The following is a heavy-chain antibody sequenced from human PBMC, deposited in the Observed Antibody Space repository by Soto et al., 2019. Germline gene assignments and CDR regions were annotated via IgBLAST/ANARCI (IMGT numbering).Heavy chain of an antibody. Sequence: QVQLVESGGGVVQPGRSLRLSCAASGFTFSGYGMHWVRQAPGKGLEWVAVISYDGSNKYYADSVKGRFTISRDNSKNTLYLQMNSLRAEDTAVYYCAKDLTMVRGASDQDYWGQGTLVTVSS. J-gene: IGHJ4*02. D-gene: IGHD3-10*01. V-gene: IGHV3-30*18. CDR1: GFTFSGYG. CDR2: ISYDGSNK. CDR3: AKDLTMVRGASDQDY.